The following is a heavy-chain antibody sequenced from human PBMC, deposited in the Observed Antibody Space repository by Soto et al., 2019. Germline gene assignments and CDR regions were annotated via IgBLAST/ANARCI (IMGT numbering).Heavy chain of an antibody. CDR2: IVPLFRTT. CDR1: GGTFSSYA. V-gene: IGHV1-69*06. J-gene: IGHJ6*02. Sequence: WASVEVSCKTSGGTFSSYAISWVRRAPGQGLEWMGGIVPLFRTTNYAQKFQGRVTITADTSTYTVYVELSGLRSGDTAVYYCARGGYSSTWSNLLDRSGLDVWGQGTTVTVSS. CDR3: ARGGYSSTWSNLLDRSGLDV. D-gene: IGHD6-13*01.